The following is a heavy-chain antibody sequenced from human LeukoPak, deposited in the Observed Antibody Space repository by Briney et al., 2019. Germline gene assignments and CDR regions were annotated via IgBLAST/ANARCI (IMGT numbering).Heavy chain of an antibody. CDR2: ISGSGGST. CDR3: AKSAPYKIAAAGSFYYYYYMDV. Sequence: PGGSLRLSCAASGFTFSSYAMSWVRQAPGKGLEWVSAISGSGGSTYYADSVKGRFTISRDNSKNTLYLQMNSLRAEDTAVYYCAKSAPYKIAAAGSFYYYYYMDVWGKGTTVTVSS. CDR1: GFTFSSYA. D-gene: IGHD6-13*01. V-gene: IGHV3-23*01. J-gene: IGHJ6*03.